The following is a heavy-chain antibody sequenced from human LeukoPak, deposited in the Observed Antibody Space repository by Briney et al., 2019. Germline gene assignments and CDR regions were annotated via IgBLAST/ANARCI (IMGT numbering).Heavy chain of an antibody. D-gene: IGHD3-22*01. Sequence: PGGSLRLSCAASGFTFSSYAMHWVRQAPGKGLEYVSAISSNGGSTYYANSVKGRFTISRDNSKNTLYLQMGSLRAEDMAVYYCARDSSGYYGYRGQGTLVTVSS. V-gene: IGHV3-64*01. CDR3: ARDSSGYYGY. CDR2: ISSNGGST. J-gene: IGHJ4*02. CDR1: GFTFSSYA.